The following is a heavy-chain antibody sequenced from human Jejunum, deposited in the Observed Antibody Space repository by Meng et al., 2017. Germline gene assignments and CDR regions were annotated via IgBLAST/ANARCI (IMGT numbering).Heavy chain of an antibody. V-gene: IGHV4-4*02. J-gene: IGHJ4*02. CDR1: GGSISTSDW. D-gene: IGHD1-26*01. CDR3: AREWSGSYRHFDY. Sequence: QVKLQEPGPVLPKPSGTLSLTCAVSGGSISTSDWWSWVRQPPGKGLEWIGEIHHSGSTNYNPSLKSRVTISVDKSKNQFSLKLNSVTAADTAVYYCAREWSGSYRHFDYWGQGTLVTVSS. CDR2: IHHSGST.